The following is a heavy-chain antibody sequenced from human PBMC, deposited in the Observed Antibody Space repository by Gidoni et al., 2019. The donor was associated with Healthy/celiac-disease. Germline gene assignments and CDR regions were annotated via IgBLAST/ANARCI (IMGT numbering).Heavy chain of an antibody. CDR2: IYYSGST. Sequence: QVQLQESGPGLVKPSQTLSLTCTVSGGSISSGGYYWSWIRQPPGKGLEWIGYIYYSGSTYYNPSLKSRVTISVDTSKNQFSLKLSSVTAADTAVYYCARDRRDGYTGAGFDIWGQGTMVTVSS. V-gene: IGHV4-31*03. D-gene: IGHD2-2*02. CDR1: GGSISSGGYY. J-gene: IGHJ3*02. CDR3: ARDRRDGYTGAGFDI.